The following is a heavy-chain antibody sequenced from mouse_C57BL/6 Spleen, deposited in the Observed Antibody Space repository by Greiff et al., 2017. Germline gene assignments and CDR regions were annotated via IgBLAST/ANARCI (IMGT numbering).Heavy chain of an antibody. V-gene: IGHV1-19*01. J-gene: IGHJ2*01. CDR3: ARDYSNYAADY. D-gene: IGHD2-5*01. Sequence: VQLQQSGPVLVKPGASVKMSCKASGYTFTDYYMNWVKQSHGKSLEWIGVINPYNGGTSYNQKFKGKATLTVDKSSSTAYMELNSLTSEDSAVYYCARDYSNYAADYWGQGTTLTVSS. CDR1: GYTFTDYY. CDR2: INPYNGGT.